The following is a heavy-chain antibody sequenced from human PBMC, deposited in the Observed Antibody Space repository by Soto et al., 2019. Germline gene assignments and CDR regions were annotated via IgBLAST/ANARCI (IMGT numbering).Heavy chain of an antibody. J-gene: IGHJ4*02. CDR2: IIPVFGTA. Sequence: QVQLVQSGAEVKKPGSSVKVSCKASGGTFSSYAISWVRQAPGQGLEWMGGIIPVFGTAYYAQKFQGRVTITADESTSTAYMELSSLRSEDTAVYYCARDPEDYYDSSGYYYGFDYWGQGTLVTVSS. V-gene: IGHV1-69*01. D-gene: IGHD3-22*01. CDR1: GGTFSSYA. CDR3: ARDPEDYYDSSGYYYGFDY.